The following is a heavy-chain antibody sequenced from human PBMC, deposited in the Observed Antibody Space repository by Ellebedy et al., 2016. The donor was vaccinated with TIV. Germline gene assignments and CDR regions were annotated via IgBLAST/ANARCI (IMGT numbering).Heavy chain of an antibody. CDR2: IYYSGST. D-gene: IGHD5-12*01. V-gene: IGHV4-59*01. CDR3: ARDHSGYDFGVAMDV. J-gene: IGHJ6*02. Sequence: SETLSLTCTVSGGSISSYYWSWIRQPPGKGLEWIGYIYYSGSTNYNPSLKSRVTISVDTSKNQFSLKLSSVTAADTAVYYCARDHSGYDFGVAMDVWGQGTTVTVSS. CDR1: GGSISSYY.